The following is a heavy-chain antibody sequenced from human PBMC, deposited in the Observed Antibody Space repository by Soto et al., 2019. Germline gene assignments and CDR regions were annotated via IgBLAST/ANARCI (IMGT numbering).Heavy chain of an antibody. Sequence: EVQVVESGGGLVQPGGSLRLSCAASGFRFSTYWMSWVRQAPGKGLEWLANIKQDANEMYYVDSVKGRFTISGDSAKNSLFLIMDSLRVEDTAVYYCAAYNTSRQADFDIWGQGTMVIVSS. D-gene: IGHD1-20*01. J-gene: IGHJ3*02. V-gene: IGHV3-7*01. CDR2: IKQDANEM. CDR3: AAYNTSRQADFDI. CDR1: GFRFSTYW.